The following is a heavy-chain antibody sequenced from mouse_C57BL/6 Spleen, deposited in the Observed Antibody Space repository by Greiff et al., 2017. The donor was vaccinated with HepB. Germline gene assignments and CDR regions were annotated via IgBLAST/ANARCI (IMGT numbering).Heavy chain of an antibody. CDR3: ARNRDGNYGWYFDV. Sequence: VMLAESGPGLVAPSQSLSITCTVSGFSLTSYAISWVRQPPGKGLEWLGVIWTGGGTNYNSALKSRLSISKDNSKSQVFLKMNSLQTDDTARYYCARNRDGNYGWYFDVWGTGTTVTVSS. V-gene: IGHV2-9-1*01. J-gene: IGHJ1*03. CDR1: GFSLTSYA. CDR2: IWTGGGT. D-gene: IGHD2-1*01.